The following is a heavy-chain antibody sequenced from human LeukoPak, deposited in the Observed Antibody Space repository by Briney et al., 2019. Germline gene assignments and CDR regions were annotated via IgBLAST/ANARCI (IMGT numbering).Heavy chain of an antibody. CDR3: ARIGYSSSSFDY. D-gene: IGHD6-6*01. Sequence: GGSLRLSCAASGFTFNIHLMSWVRQAPGKGLEWVANIKQDGSEKYYVDSVKGRFTISRDNARNPVYLQMNSPRAEDTAVYYCARIGYSSSSFDYWGQGTLVTVSS. V-gene: IGHV3-7*01. CDR2: IKQDGSEK. J-gene: IGHJ4*02. CDR1: GFTFNIHL.